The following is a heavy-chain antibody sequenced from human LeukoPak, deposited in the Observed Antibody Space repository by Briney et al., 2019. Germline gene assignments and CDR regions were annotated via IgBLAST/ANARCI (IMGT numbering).Heavy chain of an antibody. D-gene: IGHD2-2*01. CDR1: GGSISSSSYY. CDR2: IYYSGST. V-gene: IGHV4-39*01. Sequence: SETLSLTCTVSGGSISSSSYYWGWIRQPPGKGLEWIGSIYYSGSTYYNPSLKSRVTISVDTSKNQFSLKLSSVTAADTAVYYCASQDIVVVGYYYGMDVWGQGTTATVSS. J-gene: IGHJ6*02. CDR3: ASQDIVVVGYYYGMDV.